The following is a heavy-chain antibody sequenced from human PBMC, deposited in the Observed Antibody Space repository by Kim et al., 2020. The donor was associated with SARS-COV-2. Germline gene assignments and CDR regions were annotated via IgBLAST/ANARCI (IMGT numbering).Heavy chain of an antibody. Sequence: ASVKVSCKASGYTFTSYYMHWVRQAPGQGLEWMGIINPSGGSRSYAQKFQGRVTMTRDTSTSTVYMELSSLRSEDTAVYYCARTPRLASYGDPFDYWGQGTLVTVSS. J-gene: IGHJ4*02. CDR2: INPSGGSR. CDR1: GYTFTSYY. CDR3: ARTPRLASYGDPFDY. D-gene: IGHD4-17*01. V-gene: IGHV1-46*01.